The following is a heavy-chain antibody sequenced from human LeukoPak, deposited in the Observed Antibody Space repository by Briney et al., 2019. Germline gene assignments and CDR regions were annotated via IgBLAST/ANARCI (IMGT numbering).Heavy chain of an antibody. V-gene: IGHV1-8*01. Sequence: GASVTVSFKASGYTFTSYDINWVRQATGQGLEWMGWMNPNSGNTGYAQKFQGRVTMTRNTSISTAYMELSSVRSEDTAVYYCARGGYDFWSGYYPGDHYYYYGMDVWGQGTTVTVSS. J-gene: IGHJ6*02. CDR2: MNPNSGNT. CDR3: ARGGYDFWSGYYPGDHYYYYGMDV. D-gene: IGHD3-3*01. CDR1: GYTFTSYD.